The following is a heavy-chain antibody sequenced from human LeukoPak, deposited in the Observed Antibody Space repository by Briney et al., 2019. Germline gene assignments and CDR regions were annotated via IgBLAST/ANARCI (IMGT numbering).Heavy chain of an antibody. V-gene: IGHV3-23*01. J-gene: IGHJ6*03. CDR2: ISGSGGST. CDR3: AKEPAAAGNYYYYYMDV. D-gene: IGHD6-13*01. Sequence: GGSLRLSCAASGFTVSSNYMSWVRQAPGKGLEWVSAISGSGGSTYYADSVKGRFTISRDNSKNTLYLQMNSLRAEDTAVYYCAKEPAAAGNYYYYYMDVWGKGTTVTVSS. CDR1: GFTVSSNY.